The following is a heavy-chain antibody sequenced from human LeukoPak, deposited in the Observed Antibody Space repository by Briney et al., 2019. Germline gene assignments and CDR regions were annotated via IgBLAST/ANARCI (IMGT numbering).Heavy chain of an antibody. CDR2: IKHDGSEK. J-gene: IGHJ1*01. V-gene: IGHV3-7*03. CDR1: GFKFRNYG. Sequence: GGSLRLSCAASGFKFRNYGMHWVRQAPGKGLEWVASIKHDGSEKYYVDSVRGRFTISRDNTKNSLYLQMNSLRAEDTAVYYCAKDRYDYVWGSYRPGYFQHWGQGTLVTVSS. D-gene: IGHD3-16*02. CDR3: AKDRYDYVWGSYRPGYFQH.